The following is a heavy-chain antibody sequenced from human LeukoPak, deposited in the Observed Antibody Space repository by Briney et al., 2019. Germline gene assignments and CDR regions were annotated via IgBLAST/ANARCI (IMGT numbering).Heavy chain of an antibody. CDR3: TKYYYDSRGFYYHYDY. CDR1: GFTHINAW. D-gene: IGHD3-22*01. V-gene: IGHV3-15*01. CDR2: IRSKTEGGTT. J-gene: IGHJ4*02. Sequence: GGSLRLSCAASGFTHINAWMSWVRQAPGKGLEWVGRIRSKTEGGTTEYAAPVKGRFTISRDDTKNTLYLQMYSLKTEDTAVYYCTKYYYDSRGFYYHYDYWGQGTLVTVSS.